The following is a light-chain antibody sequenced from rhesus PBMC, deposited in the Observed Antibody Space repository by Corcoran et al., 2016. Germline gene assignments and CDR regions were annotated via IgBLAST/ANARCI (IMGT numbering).Light chain of an antibody. Sequence: QAALTQPRSVYGSPGQSVTISCPGTSTDIGGYNYVSWYQQHPGTAPKLMIYGVSRRPSGVSDRFSGSKSGNTASLTISGLQAEDAADYYCCSYAGNYTYIFGVGTRLTVL. CDR1: STDIGGYNY. CDR2: GVS. V-gene: IGLV2-32*01. J-gene: IGLJ1*01. CDR3: CSYAGNYTYI.